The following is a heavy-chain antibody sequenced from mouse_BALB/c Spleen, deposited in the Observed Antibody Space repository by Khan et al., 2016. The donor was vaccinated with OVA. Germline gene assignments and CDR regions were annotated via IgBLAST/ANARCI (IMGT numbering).Heavy chain of an antibody. V-gene: IGHV1-7*01. CDR3: VNHGSSSAVFTY. D-gene: IGHD1-1*01. Sequence: QVQLKESGAELAKPGASVKMSCKASGYTFANYWMHWVKQRPGQGLEWIGYINPSTDYTEYNQKFKDKATLTADKSSSTTYMQLTSLTSEDSALYCCVNHGSSSAVFTYWGQGTLVTVSA. CDR1: GYTFANYW. J-gene: IGHJ3*01. CDR2: INPSTDYT.